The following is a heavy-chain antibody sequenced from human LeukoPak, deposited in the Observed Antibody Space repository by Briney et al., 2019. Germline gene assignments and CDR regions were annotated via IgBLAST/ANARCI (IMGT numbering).Heavy chain of an antibody. CDR1: GASIVSNSYY. J-gene: IGHJ4*02. V-gene: IGHV4-39*01. D-gene: IGHD3-3*01. Sequence: PSETLSLTCTVSGASIVSNSYYWGWIRQPPNKGLEWIGSIFYSGSTDYNPSLKSRVTFSVDTSRNQFSLNLRSVTAADTAVYYCARFLEWLSPTASYYFDYWGQGTLVTVSS. CDR3: ARFLEWLSPTASYYFDY. CDR2: IFYSGST.